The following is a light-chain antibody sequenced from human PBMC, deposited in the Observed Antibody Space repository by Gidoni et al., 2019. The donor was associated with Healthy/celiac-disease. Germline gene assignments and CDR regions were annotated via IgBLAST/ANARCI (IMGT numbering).Light chain of an antibody. CDR3: QSYDSSLSAVV. CDR1: SSNIGAGYD. J-gene: IGLJ2*01. Sequence: QSVLTQPPSVSGAPGHRVTISCTGSSSNIGAGYDVHWYQQLPGTAPKLLIDGNSNRPSGVPDRFSGSKSGTSASLAITGLQAEDEADYYCQSYDSSLSAVVFGGGTKLTVL. CDR2: GNS. V-gene: IGLV1-40*01.